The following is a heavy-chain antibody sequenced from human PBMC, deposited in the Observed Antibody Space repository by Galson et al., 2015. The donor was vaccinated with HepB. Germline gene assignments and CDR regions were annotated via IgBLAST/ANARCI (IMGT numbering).Heavy chain of an antibody. CDR3: ARGVVVPAAILPYYYYYYGMDV. D-gene: IGHD2-2*01. CDR1: GFTFSSYS. Sequence: SLRLSCAASGFTFSSYSMNWVRQAPGKGLEWVSSISSSSSYIYYADSVKGRSTISRDNAKNSLYLQMNSLRAEDTAVYYCARGVVVPAAILPYYYYYYGMDVWGQGTTVTVSS. J-gene: IGHJ6*02. CDR2: ISSSSSYI. V-gene: IGHV3-21*01.